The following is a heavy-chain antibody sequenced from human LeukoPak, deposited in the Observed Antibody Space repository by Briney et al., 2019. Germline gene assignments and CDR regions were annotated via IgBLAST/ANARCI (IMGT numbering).Heavy chain of an antibody. CDR3: AVPYSSSWGLFDY. Sequence: ASVKVSCKASGYTFTGYYMHWVRQAPGQGLEWMGWINPNSGGTNYAQKFQGRVTMTRDTSISTAYMELSRLRSDDTAVYYCAVPYSSSWGLFDYWGRGTLVTVSS. CDR1: GYTFTGYY. D-gene: IGHD6-13*01. CDR2: INPNSGGT. J-gene: IGHJ4*02. V-gene: IGHV1-2*02.